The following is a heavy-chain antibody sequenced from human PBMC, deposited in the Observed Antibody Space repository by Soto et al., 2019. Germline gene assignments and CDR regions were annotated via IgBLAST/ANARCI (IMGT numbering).Heavy chain of an antibody. CDR1: GGSISSSNW. D-gene: IGHD3-10*01. CDR2: IYHSGST. CDR3: ARFYGSGSYYGDNLFDP. Sequence: SETLSLTCAVSGGSISSSNWWSWVRQPPGKGLEWIGEIYHSGSTKYNPSLKSRVTISVDKSKNQFSLKLSSVTAADTAVYYCARFYGSGSYYGDNLFDPWGQGTLVTVSS. V-gene: IGHV4-4*02. J-gene: IGHJ5*02.